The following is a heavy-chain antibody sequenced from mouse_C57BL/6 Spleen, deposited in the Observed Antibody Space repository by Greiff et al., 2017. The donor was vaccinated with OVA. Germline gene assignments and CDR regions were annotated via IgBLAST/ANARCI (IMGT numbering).Heavy chain of an antibody. Sequence: DVKLVESGGGLVQPGGSMKLSCVASGFTFSNYWMNWVRQSPETGLEWVAQIRLKSDNYATHYAESVKGRFTISRDDSKSSVDLQMNNLRAEDTGIYYCTRIYEYDAWCAYWGQGTLVTVSA. J-gene: IGHJ3*01. CDR3: TRIYEYDAWCAY. CDR1: GFTFSNYW. D-gene: IGHD2-4*01. CDR2: IRLKSDNYAT. V-gene: IGHV6-3*01.